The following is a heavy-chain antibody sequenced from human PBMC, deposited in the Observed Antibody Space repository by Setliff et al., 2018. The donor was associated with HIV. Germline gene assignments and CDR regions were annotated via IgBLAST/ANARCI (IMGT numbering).Heavy chain of an antibody. J-gene: IGHJ6*03. V-gene: IGHV3-73*01. CDR2: IRSKANSYAT. CDR3: VSYGDSPHYYYYMDV. Sequence: GSLRLSCAASGFTFSGSAMHWVRQASGKGLEWVGRIRSKANSYATTYAASVKGRFTISRDDSKNTAYLQMNSLKTEDTAVYYCVSYGDSPHYYYYMDVWGKGTTVTVSS. D-gene: IGHD5-12*01. CDR1: GFTFSGSA.